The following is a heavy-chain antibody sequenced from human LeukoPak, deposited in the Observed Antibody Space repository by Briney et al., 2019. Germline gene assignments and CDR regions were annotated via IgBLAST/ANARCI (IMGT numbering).Heavy chain of an antibody. V-gene: IGHV1-2*02. J-gene: IGHJ5*02. CDR3: ARDLGGYCSSTSCLEGYNWFDP. D-gene: IGHD2-2*01. Sequence: ASVKDSCKASGYTFTGYYMHWVRQAPGQGLEWMGWINPNSGGTNYAQKFQGRVTMTRDTSISTAYMELSRLRSDDTAVYYCARDLGGYCSSTSCLEGYNWFDPWGQGTLVTVSS. CDR2: INPNSGGT. CDR1: GYTFTGYY.